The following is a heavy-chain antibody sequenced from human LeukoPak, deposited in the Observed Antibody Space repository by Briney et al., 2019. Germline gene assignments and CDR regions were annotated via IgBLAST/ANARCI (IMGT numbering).Heavy chain of an antibody. J-gene: IGHJ5*02. Sequence: SETLSLTCTVSGGSISSYYWSWIRQPPGKGLEWIGYIYYSGSTNYNPSLKSRVTISVDTSKNQFSLKLSSVTAADTAVYYCARDPYYYGSGSLFDPWGQGTLVTVSS. CDR3: ARDPYYYGSGSLFDP. D-gene: IGHD3-10*01. V-gene: IGHV4-59*12. CDR2: IYYSGST. CDR1: GGSISSYY.